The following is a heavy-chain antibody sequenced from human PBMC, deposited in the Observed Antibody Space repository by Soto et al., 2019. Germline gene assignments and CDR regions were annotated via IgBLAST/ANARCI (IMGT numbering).Heavy chain of an antibody. D-gene: IGHD3-22*01. J-gene: IGHJ4*02. CDR2: INPSGGST. Sequence: ASVKVSCKASGYTFTSYYMPWMRQAPGQGLEWMGIINPSGGSTSYAQKFQGRVTMTRDTSTSAVYLELSSLRSEETAVYYCATEAFCSSGNYYFYRGQRTLVTVAS. V-gene: IGHV1-46*01. CDR3: ATEAFCSSGNYYFY. CDR1: GYTFTSYY.